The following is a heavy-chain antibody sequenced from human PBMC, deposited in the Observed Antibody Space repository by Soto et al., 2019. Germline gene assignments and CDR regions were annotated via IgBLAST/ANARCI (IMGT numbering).Heavy chain of an antibody. J-gene: IGHJ4*02. Sequence: QVQLVQSGAEVKKPGSSVKVSCKASGGTFSSYAISWVRQAPGQGLEWMGGIIPIFGTANYAQKFQGRVTITADESTSTAYMELSSLRSEDTAVYYCARYTYGSGSYYNLGDSDYWGQGTLVTVSS. CDR2: IIPIFGTA. V-gene: IGHV1-69*01. CDR3: ARYTYGSGSYYNLGDSDY. CDR1: GGTFSSYA. D-gene: IGHD3-10*01.